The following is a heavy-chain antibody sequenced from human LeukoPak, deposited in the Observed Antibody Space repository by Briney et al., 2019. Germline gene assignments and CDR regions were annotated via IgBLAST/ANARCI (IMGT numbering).Heavy chain of an antibody. J-gene: IGHJ6*03. CDR1: GYSISSGYY. CDR2: IYHSGKT. Sequence: SETLSLTCTVSGYSISSGYYWGWIRQPPGKGLEWIGSIYHSGKTYYNPSLKSPVTISVDTSKNQFSLKLSSVTAADTAVYYCARGSYDSGNPFYYYYYMDVWGKGTTVTVSS. D-gene: IGHD3-10*01. V-gene: IGHV4-38-2*02. CDR3: ARGSYDSGNPFYYYYYMDV.